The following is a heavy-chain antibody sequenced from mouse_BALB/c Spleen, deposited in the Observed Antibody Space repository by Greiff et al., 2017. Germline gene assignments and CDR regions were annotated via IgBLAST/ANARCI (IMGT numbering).Heavy chain of an antibody. CDR3: AREYYGSSFWYFDV. D-gene: IGHD1-1*01. J-gene: IGHJ1*01. Sequence: EVKLMESGGGLVKPGGSLKLSCAASGFTFSSYAMSWVRQTPEKRLEWVASISSGGSTYYPDSVKGRFTISRDNARNILYLQMSSLRSEDTAMYYCAREYYGSSFWYFDVWGAGTTVTVSS. CDR2: ISSGGST. V-gene: IGHV5-6-5*01. CDR1: GFTFSSYA.